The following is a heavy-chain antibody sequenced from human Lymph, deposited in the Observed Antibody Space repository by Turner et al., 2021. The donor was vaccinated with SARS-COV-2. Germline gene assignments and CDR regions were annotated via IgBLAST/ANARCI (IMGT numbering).Heavy chain of an antibody. CDR3: AKVRSIVGVVIGGMDV. V-gene: IGHV3-30*18. CDR1: GFTFSSYG. CDR2: ISYDGSNK. D-gene: IGHD3-3*01. J-gene: IGHJ6*02. Sequence: QVQLVESGGGVVQPGGSLRLSCAASGFTFSSYGMPWVRQAPGKGLEWVAVISYDGSNKYYADSVKGRFTISRDNTKKTLYLQMNSLRAEDTAVYYCAKVRSIVGVVIGGMDVWGQGTTVTVSS.